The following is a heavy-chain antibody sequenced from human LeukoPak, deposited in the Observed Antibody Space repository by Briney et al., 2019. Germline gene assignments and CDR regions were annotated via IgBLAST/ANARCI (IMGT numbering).Heavy chain of an antibody. CDR3: ARDRGAQLGPRLSYFDL. CDR2: IYYSGST. Sequence: TLSLTCTVSGGSXSSYYWSWIRQPPGKGLEWIGYIYYSGSTNYNPSLKSRVTISVDTSKNQFSLKLSSVTAADTAVYYCARDRGAQLGPRLSYFDLWGRGTLVTVSS. V-gene: IGHV4-59*01. J-gene: IGHJ2*01. CDR1: GGSXSSYY. D-gene: IGHD2-2*01.